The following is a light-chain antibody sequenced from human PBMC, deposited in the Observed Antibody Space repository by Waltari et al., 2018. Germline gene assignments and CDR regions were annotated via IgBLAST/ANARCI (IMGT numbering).Light chain of an antibody. J-gene: IGLJ2*01. CDR1: RTAIGAYNY. CDR2: DVS. CDR3: SSYTNTNTFVL. V-gene: IGLV2-14*03. Sequence: QSALTQPASVSGSPGQSITISCIATRTAIGAYNYVSWYQQYPGKAPKLMIFDVSKRPSGVSDRFSASKSANTASLTISGLQAEDEADYYCSSYTNTNTFVLFGGGTKVTVL.